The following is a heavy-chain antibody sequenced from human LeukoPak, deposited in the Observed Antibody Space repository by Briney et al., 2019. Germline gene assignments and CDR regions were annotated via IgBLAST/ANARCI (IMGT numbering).Heavy chain of an antibody. CDR1: GGSISSGGYY. D-gene: IGHD3-16*02. CDR2: IYYSGST. V-gene: IGHV4-31*03. J-gene: IGHJ4*02. CDR3: ARTYYDYVWGSYRPWYFDY. Sequence: SQTLSLTCTVSGGSISSGGYYWSWIRQHPGKGLEWIGYIYYSGSTYYNPSLKSRVTISVDTSKNQFSLKLSSVTAADTAVYYCARTYYDYVWGSYRPWYFDYWGQGTLVTVSS.